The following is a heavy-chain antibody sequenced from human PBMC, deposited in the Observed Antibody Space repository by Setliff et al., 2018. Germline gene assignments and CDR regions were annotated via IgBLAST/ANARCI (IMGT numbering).Heavy chain of an antibody. CDR3: TFARDGYDVFDI. D-gene: IGHD5-18*01. CDR1: GFSFGGSA. CDR2: IRGRTDNYAT. V-gene: IGHV3-73*01. Sequence: PGGSLRLSCAASGFSFGGSAVYWVRQASVKGLEWIGRIRGRTDNYATAYAASVRGRFTISRDDSKNTAYLQMNSLKTEDTAVYYCTFARDGYDVFDIWGQGTMVTVSS. J-gene: IGHJ3*02.